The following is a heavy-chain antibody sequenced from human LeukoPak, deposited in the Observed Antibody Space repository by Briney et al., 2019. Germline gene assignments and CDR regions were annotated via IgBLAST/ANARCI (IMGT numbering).Heavy chain of an antibody. CDR1: GFTFSSYW. CDR3: ARWGCSGGSCYRYGMDV. D-gene: IGHD2-15*01. J-gene: IGHJ6*02. CDR2: ISSSSSYI. Sequence: GGSLRLSCAASGFTFSSYWMSWVRQAPGKGLEWVSSISSSSSYIYYADSVKGRFTISRDNAKNSLYLQMNSLRAEDTAVYYCARWGCSGGSCYRYGMDVWGQGTTVTVSS. V-gene: IGHV3-21*01.